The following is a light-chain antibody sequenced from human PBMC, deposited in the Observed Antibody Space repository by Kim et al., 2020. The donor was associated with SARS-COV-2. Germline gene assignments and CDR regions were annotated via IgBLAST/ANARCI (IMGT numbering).Light chain of an antibody. J-gene: IGLJ1*01. V-gene: IGLV2-14*03. CDR3: SSYTSSTTYV. Sequence: QSALTQPASVSGSPGQSITISCTGTNSDVGGYNHVSWYQQHPGKAPKLMVYDVSQRPSGVSNRFSGSKSGITASLTISGLQAEDEADYYCSSYTSSTTYVFGSGTKVTVL. CDR2: DVS. CDR1: NSDVGGYNH.